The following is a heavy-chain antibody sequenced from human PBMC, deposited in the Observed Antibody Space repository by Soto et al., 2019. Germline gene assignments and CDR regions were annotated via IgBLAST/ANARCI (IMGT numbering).Heavy chain of an antibody. CDR2: ITSSGDYT. CDR1: GLTFSDYY. J-gene: IGHJ6*02. CDR3: ARELDGIDV. V-gene: IGHV3-11*05. Sequence: QVQLVQSGGGLVKPGGSLRLSCAASGLTFSDYYMSWIRQAPGKGLEWVSYITSSGDYTKYADSVRGRFTISRDNAKNSLYLQMNSLRADDTAVYYCARELDGIDVWGQGTTVIVSS.